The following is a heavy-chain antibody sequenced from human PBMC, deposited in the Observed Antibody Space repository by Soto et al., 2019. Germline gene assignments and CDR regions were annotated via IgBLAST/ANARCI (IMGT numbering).Heavy chain of an antibody. CDR3: AGAGGQPSV. D-gene: IGHD2-8*02. CDR1: GFTFSNYG. J-gene: IGHJ6*02. CDR2: IWYDGTNK. V-gene: IGHV3-33*01. Sequence: QVQLVESGGGVVQPGRSLRLSCAASGFTFSNYGMHWVRQAPGKGLEWVAAIWYDGTNKYYADSVKGRFIISRDNSKNTLYLQMNSLRAEDTAVYYCAGAGGQPSVWGQRTTVTVSS.